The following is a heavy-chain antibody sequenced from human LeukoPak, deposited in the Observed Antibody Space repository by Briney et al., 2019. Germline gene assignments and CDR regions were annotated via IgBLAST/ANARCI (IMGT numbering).Heavy chain of an antibody. D-gene: IGHD3-9*01. Sequence: SETLSLTCTVSGGSITSSYWSWIRQSPGKGLEWIGYIHYTGSTNYNPSLKSRVTMLIDTSKNQFSLKLSSVTAADTAVYYCARGRYSAGDIWFDPWGQGTLVTVSS. V-gene: IGHV4-59*01. CDR3: ARGRYSAGDIWFDP. J-gene: IGHJ5*02. CDR1: GGSITSSY. CDR2: IHYTGST.